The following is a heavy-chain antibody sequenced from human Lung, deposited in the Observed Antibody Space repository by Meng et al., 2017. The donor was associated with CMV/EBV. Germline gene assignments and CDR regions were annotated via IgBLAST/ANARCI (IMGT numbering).Heavy chain of an antibody. CDR2: IKQDGSEK. V-gene: IGHV3-7*01. CDR3: VRDQWMVHFDY. D-gene: IGHD6-19*01. J-gene: IGHJ4*02. CDR1: GFTFNTYW. Sequence: SCAASGFTFNTYWMSWVRQAPGKGMEWVAIIKQDGSEKYYVDSVKGRFTISRNNGKKSLYLQMNSLRVEDTAVYYCVRDQWMVHFDYSGQGTPVTVSS.